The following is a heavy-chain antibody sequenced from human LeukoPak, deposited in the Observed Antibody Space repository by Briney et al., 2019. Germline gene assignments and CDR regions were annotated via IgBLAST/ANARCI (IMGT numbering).Heavy chain of an antibody. CDR2: INWNGGST. CDR3: ARDGVLLWFGELSH. V-gene: IGHV3-20*04. CDR1: GLTFDDYG. D-gene: IGHD3-10*01. J-gene: IGHJ4*02. Sequence: GGSLRLSCAASGLTFDDYGMSWVRQAPGKGLEWVSGINWNGGSTGYADSVKGRFTISRDNAKNSLYLQMNSLRAEDTALYYCARDGVLLWFGELSHWGQGTLVTVSS.